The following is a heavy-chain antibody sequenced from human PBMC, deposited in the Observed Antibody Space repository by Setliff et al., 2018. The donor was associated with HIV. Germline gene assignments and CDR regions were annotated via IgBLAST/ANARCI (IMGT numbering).Heavy chain of an antibody. CDR2: MSYTGIN. D-gene: IGHD3-16*02. CDR3: ARVPPLKAFGGVISLYYFDY. CDR1: GGSISSTTYY. V-gene: IGHV4-31*01. Sequence: PSETLSLTCTVSGGSISSTTYYWNWFRQSPGKGLEWIGYMSYTGINNYNPSLKSLVTISLDTSKNQFSLKLTSVTAADTAVYYCARVPPLKAFGGVISLYYFDYWGQGTLVTVSS. J-gene: IGHJ4*02.